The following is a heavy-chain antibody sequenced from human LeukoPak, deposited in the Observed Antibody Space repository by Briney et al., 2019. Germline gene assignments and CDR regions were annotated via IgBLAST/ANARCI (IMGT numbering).Heavy chain of an antibody. V-gene: IGHV3-7*01. CDR3: ARHPDHWFDP. CDR1: GFTFSSYA. J-gene: IGHJ5*02. CDR2: IKQDGSEK. Sequence: GGSLRLSCAASGFTFSSYAMSWVRQAPGKGPEWVANIKQDGSEKRYVDSVKGRFTISRDNAKDSLYLQMNSLRAEDTAVYYCARHPDHWFDPWGQGTLVTVSS.